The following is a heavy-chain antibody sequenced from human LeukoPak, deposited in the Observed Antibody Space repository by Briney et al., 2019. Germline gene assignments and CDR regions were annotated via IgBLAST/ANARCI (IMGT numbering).Heavy chain of an antibody. D-gene: IGHD6-13*01. J-gene: IGHJ6*02. CDR2: INPNSGGT. V-gene: IGHV1-2*04. Sequence: ASVKVSCKASGYTFTGYYMHWVRQAPGQGLEWMGWINPNSGGTNYAQKFQGWVTMTRDTSISTAYMELSRLRSDDTVVYYCARESSSWSGYGMDVWGQGTTVTVSS. CDR1: GYTFTGYY. CDR3: ARESSSWSGYGMDV.